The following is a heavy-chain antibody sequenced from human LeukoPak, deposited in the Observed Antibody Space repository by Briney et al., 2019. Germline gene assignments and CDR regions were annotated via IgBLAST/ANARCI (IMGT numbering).Heavy chain of an antibody. CDR2: ISAYNGNT. CDR3: ARDSYYDSSGPPDY. CDR1: GYTFTSYG. J-gene: IGHJ4*02. V-gene: IGHV1-18*01. Sequence: ASVKVSCKASGYTFTSYGISWVRQAPGQGLEWMGWISAYNGNTHYAQKLQGRVTMTTDTSTSTVYMELRSLRSDDTAVYYCARDSYYDSSGPPDYWGQGTLVTVSS. D-gene: IGHD3-22*01.